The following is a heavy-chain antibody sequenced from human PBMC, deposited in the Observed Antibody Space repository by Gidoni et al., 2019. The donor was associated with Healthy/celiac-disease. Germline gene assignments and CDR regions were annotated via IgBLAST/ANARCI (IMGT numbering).Heavy chain of an antibody. Sequence: QVQLQESGPGLVKPSETLSLTCTVSGGSISSYYWSWIRQPAGKGLEWIGRIYTSGSTNYNPSLKSRVTMSVDTSKNQFSLKLSSVTAADTAVYYCARDREGYYDSSGYLYYFDYWGQGTLVTVSS. J-gene: IGHJ4*02. V-gene: IGHV4-4*07. CDR3: ARDREGYYDSSGYLYYFDY. CDR2: IYTSGST. D-gene: IGHD3-22*01. CDR1: GGSISSYY.